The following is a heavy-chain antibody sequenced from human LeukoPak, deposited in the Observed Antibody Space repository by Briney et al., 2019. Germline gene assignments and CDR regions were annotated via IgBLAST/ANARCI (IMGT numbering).Heavy chain of an antibody. D-gene: IGHD5-12*01. J-gene: IGHJ5*02. Sequence: GGSLRLSCAASGFTFRNHSMTWVRQAPGKGLEWVSVIYSGGSTYYADSVKGRFTISRDNSKNTLYLQMNSLRAEDTAVYYCARDNMSGYSGYDSPWFDPWGQGTLVTVSS. CDR3: ARDNMSGYSGYDSPWFDP. V-gene: IGHV3-66*01. CDR2: IYSGGST. CDR1: GFTFRNHS.